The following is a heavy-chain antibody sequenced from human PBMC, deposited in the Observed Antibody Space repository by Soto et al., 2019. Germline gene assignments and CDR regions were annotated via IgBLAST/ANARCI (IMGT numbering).Heavy chain of an antibody. Sequence: SETLSLTCTVSGASISSFHWSWVRRPPGKGLEYIGYISYSGSTNYNPSLKSRVTISVDTSKNQFSLKLSSVTAADTAVYYCARGWGRIFDYWGQGTLVTVSS. CDR2: ISYSGST. V-gene: IGHV4-59*12. CDR3: ARGWGRIFDY. D-gene: IGHD7-27*01. CDR1: GASISSFH. J-gene: IGHJ4*02.